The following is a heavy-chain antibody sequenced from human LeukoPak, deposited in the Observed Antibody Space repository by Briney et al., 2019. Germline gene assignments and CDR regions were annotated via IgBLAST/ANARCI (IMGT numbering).Heavy chain of an antibody. Sequence: GASVKVSCKASGYTFTGYYMHWVRPAPGQGLEWMGWINPNSGGTNYAQKFQGRVTMTRDTSISTAYMELSRLRSDDTAVYFCARVFPRSTSWYYFDYWGQGTLVTVSS. D-gene: IGHD6-13*01. CDR2: INPNSGGT. V-gene: IGHV1-2*02. J-gene: IGHJ4*02. CDR3: ARVFPRSTSWYYFDY. CDR1: GYTFTGYY.